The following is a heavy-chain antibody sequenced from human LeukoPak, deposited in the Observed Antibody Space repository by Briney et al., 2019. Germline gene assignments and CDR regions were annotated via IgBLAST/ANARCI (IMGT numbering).Heavy chain of an antibody. CDR1: GGSFSGYY. CDR2: INHSGST. J-gene: IGHJ4*02. V-gene: IGHV4-34*01. Sequence: SETLSLTCAVYGGSFSGYYWTWIRQPPGKGLDWIGEINHSGSTSHNPSLKGRVTMSVDTSENQFSLKLSSVTAADTAVYYCARYRGGGYNYLDYWGQGTLVTVSS. D-gene: IGHD5-24*01. CDR3: ARYRGGGYNYLDY.